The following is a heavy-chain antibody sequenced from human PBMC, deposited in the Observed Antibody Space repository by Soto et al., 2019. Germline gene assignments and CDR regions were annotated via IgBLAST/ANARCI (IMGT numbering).Heavy chain of an antibody. D-gene: IGHD2-15*01. CDR3: ARRGLSGMVVAALDV. J-gene: IGHJ6*02. Sequence: XESLKRSWQCSGYSFTSYWISLVRQMPGKGLEWMGRIDPSDSYTNYSPSFQGHVTISADKSISTAYLQWSSLKASDTAMYYCARRGLSGMVVAALDVWAQGTTVTVSS. V-gene: IGHV5-10-1*01. CDR1: GYSFTSYW. CDR2: IDPSDSYT.